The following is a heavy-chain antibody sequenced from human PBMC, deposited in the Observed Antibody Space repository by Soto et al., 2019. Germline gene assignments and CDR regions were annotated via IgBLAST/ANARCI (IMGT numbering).Heavy chain of an antibody. J-gene: IGHJ3*02. V-gene: IGHV4-59*01. CDR1: GGALSSYY. CDR2: IYYSGDT. D-gene: IGHD3-16*02. Sequence: QVHLQESGPGLVKPSETLSLTCTVSGGALSSYYWSWIRQPPGKGLEWIGFIYYSGDTNYNPSLKGRVTISLDMSEKQFSLELSSVSAADTAVYYCARGRYDYIWGSHRQSIDAFDMWGQGTKVTVSS. CDR3: ARGRYDYIWGSHRQSIDAFDM.